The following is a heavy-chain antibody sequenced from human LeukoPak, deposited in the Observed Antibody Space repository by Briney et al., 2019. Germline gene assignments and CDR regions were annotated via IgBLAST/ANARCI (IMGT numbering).Heavy chain of an antibody. J-gene: IGHJ4*02. CDR1: GYTFTTYA. D-gene: IGHD3-10*01. CDR3: AREIFGSGSYPDF. CDR2: INGGNGNT. Sequence: ASVKVSCKASGYTFTTYAMHWVRQAPGQRLEWMGWINGGNGNTKYSQKFQGRVTITRDTSASTAYMELSSLRSDDTAVYYCAREIFGSGSYPDFWGQGTLVTVSS. V-gene: IGHV1-3*01.